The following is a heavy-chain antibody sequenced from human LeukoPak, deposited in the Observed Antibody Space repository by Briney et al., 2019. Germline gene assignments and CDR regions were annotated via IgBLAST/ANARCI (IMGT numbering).Heavy chain of an antibody. CDR1: GYTFTGHH. CDR3: ARAREESTGNYDACDI. V-gene: IGHV1-2*02. D-gene: IGHD1-1*01. CDR2: IKPDSGDT. J-gene: IGHJ3*02. Sequence: ASVKVSCKASGYTFTGHHMHWVRQAPGQGLEWMGWIKPDSGDTNYAQRFHGRVTMTRDKSITTAYMELSRVRYDDTAVYYCARAREESTGNYDACDIWGQGTMVTVSS.